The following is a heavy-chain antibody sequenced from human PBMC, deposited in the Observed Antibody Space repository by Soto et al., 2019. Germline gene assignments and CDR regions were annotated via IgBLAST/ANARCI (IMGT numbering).Heavy chain of an antibody. J-gene: IGHJ4*02. V-gene: IGHV2-5*02. CDR1: GFSLSTSGVG. CDR3: ARLIAGNFDY. D-gene: IGHD2-15*01. Sequence: QITLKESGPTLVKPTQTLTLTCTFSGFSLSTSGVGVGWIRQPPGQALEWLALIYWDDDERYSPSLKSRLTITLDSSKTQVFLTVTNTDPIDTATSHCARLIAGNFDYSGQGSLVLGSS. CDR2: IYWDDDE.